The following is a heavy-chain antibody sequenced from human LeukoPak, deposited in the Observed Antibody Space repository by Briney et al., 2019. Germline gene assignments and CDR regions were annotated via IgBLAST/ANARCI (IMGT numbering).Heavy chain of an antibody. CDR3: ARDLGGSWDAFDI. Sequence: ASVKVSCKASGYTFTSYYMHWVRQSPGQGLEWMGVVNPNGGSTTYAQKFLGRLTMTRDKSTRTVYMDLSSLRSEDTAVYFCARDLGGSWDAFDIWGQGTMVTVSS. CDR1: GYTFTSYY. CDR2: VNPNGGST. D-gene: IGHD3-16*01. V-gene: IGHV1-46*01. J-gene: IGHJ3*02.